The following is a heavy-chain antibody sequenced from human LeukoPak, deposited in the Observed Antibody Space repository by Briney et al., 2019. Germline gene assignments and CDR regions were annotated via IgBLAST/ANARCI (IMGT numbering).Heavy chain of an antibody. D-gene: IGHD1-7*01. CDR3: ARDSRIRYNWNYESNWFDP. V-gene: IGHV1-18*01. CDR1: GYTFTSYG. Sequence: ASVKVSCKASGYTFTSYGISWVRQAPGQGLEWMGWISAYNGNTNYAQKLQGRVTMTTDTSTSTAYMELRSLRSDDTAVYYCARDSRIRYNWNYESNWFDPWGQGTLVTVSS. J-gene: IGHJ5*02. CDR2: ISAYNGNT.